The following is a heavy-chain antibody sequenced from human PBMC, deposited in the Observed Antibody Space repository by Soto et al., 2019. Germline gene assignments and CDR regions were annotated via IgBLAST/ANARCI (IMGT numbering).Heavy chain of an antibody. CDR1: GFTFSSYV. J-gene: IGHJ6*02. CDR3: AKVLAAAELFPSTYYYYGMDV. D-gene: IGHD6-13*01. Sequence: EVQLLESGGGLVQPGGSLRLSCAASGFTFSSYVMSWVRQAPGKGLEWVSAISGSGGSTYYADSVKGRFTISRDNSKNTLYLQMNSLRAEDTAVYYCAKVLAAAELFPSTYYYYGMDVWGQGTTVTVSS. V-gene: IGHV3-23*01. CDR2: ISGSGGST.